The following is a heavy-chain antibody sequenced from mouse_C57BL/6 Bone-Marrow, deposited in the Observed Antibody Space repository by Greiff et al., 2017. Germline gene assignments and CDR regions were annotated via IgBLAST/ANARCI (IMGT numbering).Heavy chain of an antibody. J-gene: IGHJ2*01. V-gene: IGHV5-4*03. Sequence: DVMLVESGGGLVKPGGSLKLSCAASGFTFSSYAMSWVRQTPEKRLEWVATISDGGSYTYYPDNVKGRFTISRDNAKNNLYLQMSHLKSEDTAMYYCARHYSTIFDYWGQGTTLTVSS. CDR1: GFTFSSYA. CDR3: ARHYSTIFDY. D-gene: IGHD2-5*01. CDR2: ISDGGSYT.